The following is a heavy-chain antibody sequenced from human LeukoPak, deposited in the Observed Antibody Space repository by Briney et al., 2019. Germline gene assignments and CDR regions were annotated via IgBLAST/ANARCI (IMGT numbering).Heavy chain of an antibody. CDR3: AKPPHGNGSYTSD. V-gene: IGHV3-23*01. CDR1: GFTFSSSA. CDR2: ITNSGGST. Sequence: GGSLRLSCAASGFTFSSSAMRWVRQAPGKGLEWVSAITNSGGSTYYAGSVKGRFTISRDNSKNTLYLQMNSLRAEDTAVYYCAKPPHGNGSYTSDWGQGTLVTVSS. D-gene: IGHD2-8*01. J-gene: IGHJ4*02.